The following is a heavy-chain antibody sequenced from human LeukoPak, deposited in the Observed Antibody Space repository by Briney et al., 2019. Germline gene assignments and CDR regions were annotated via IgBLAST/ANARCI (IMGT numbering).Heavy chain of an antibody. V-gene: IGHV1-8*01. Sequence: GASVKVSCKASGYTLTSYDINWVRQAAGQGLECRGWMNPNSGNTGYAQKFQGRATMTRNTSISTAYMELSSLRSEDTAVYYCARPSIVGVPPPFYYGMDVWGQGTTVTVSS. J-gene: IGHJ6*02. D-gene: IGHD1-26*01. CDR2: MNPNSGNT. CDR1: GYTLTSYD. CDR3: ARPSIVGVPPPFYYGMDV.